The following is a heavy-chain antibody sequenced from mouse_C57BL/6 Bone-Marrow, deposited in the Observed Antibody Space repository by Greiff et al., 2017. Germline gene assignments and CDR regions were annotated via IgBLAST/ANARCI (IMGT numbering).Heavy chain of an antibody. D-gene: IGHD1-1*01. CDR3: SRYYGSSDGYFDD. V-gene: IGHV1-39*01. Sequence: VQLQQSGPELVKPGASVKISCKASGYSFTDYNMNWVQQSPGKSLEWIGVINPNYGTTSYNQKFKGKATLTVDQSSSTAYMQLNSLTSEDSAVYYGSRYYGSSDGYFDDWGKGTTVTVSS. J-gene: IGHJ1*03. CDR2: INPNYGTT. CDR1: GYSFTDYN.